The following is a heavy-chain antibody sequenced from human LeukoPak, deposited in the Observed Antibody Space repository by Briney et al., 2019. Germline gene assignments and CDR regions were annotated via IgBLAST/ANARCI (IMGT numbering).Heavy chain of an antibody. D-gene: IGHD3-22*01. CDR1: GYTFTGYY. CDR2: INPNSGGT. J-gene: IGHJ3*02. Sequence: EASVKVSCKASGYTFTGYYMHWVRQAPGQGLEWMGWINPNSGGTNYAQKFQGRVTMTRDTSISTAYMELSRLRSDDTAVYYCASIYYDSSDTDAFDIWGQGTMVTVSS. V-gene: IGHV1-2*02. CDR3: ASIYYDSSDTDAFDI.